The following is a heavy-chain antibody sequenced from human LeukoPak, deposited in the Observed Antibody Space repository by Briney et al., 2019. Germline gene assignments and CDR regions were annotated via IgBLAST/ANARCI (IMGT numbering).Heavy chain of an antibody. J-gene: IGHJ6*02. V-gene: IGHV1-24*01. CDR1: GYTLTELS. D-gene: IGHD3-22*01. Sequence: ASVKVSCKVSGYTLTELSMHWVRQAPGKGLEWMGGFDPEDGETIYAQKFQGRVTMTEDTSTDTAYMELSSLRSEDTAVYYCAAAYYYDSSGYPRRYYYYGMDVWGQGTTVTVSS. CDR3: AAAYYYDSSGYPRRYYYYGMDV. CDR2: FDPEDGET.